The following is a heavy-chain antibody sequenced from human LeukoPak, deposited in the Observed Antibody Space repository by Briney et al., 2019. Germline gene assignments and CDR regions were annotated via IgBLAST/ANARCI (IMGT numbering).Heavy chain of an antibody. D-gene: IGHD3-3*01. CDR2: IYDSGSI. CDR1: GGSISNYY. V-gene: IGHV4-4*07. Sequence: PSETLSLTCTVSGGSISNYYWSWIRQPAGKGLEWIGRIYDSGSIIYNPSLKSRVTMSVDTSKNQFSLNLRSVTAADTAVYYCASLYYDSPSDYYYMDVWGKGTTVTVSS. J-gene: IGHJ6*03. CDR3: ASLYYDSPSDYYYMDV.